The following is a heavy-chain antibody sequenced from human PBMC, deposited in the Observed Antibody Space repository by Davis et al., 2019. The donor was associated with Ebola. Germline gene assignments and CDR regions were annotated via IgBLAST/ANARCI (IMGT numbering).Heavy chain of an antibody. V-gene: IGHV1-46*01. Sequence: ASVKVSCKSSGYIFTEWFMHWVRQAPGQGLEWMGLINPSIGNTSLAQKFQGRVTLTRDTSTTTVHMELSSLRSEDTAIYYCASGDLVDFWGQGTLVTVSS. CDR3: ASGDLVDF. J-gene: IGHJ4*02. CDR2: INPSIGNT. D-gene: IGHD3-3*01. CDR1: GYIFTEWF.